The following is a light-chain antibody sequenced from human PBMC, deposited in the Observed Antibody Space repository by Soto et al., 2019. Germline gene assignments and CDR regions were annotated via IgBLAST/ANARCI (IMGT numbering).Light chain of an antibody. CDR1: SGDIDNNY. V-gene: IGLV6-57*04. Sequence: NFMLTQPHSVSGSPGKTVTLSCTRSSGDIDNNYVQWYQQRPGRAPTTVIYADNQRPSGVPDRFSGSIDISSNSAPLTISGLQTEDEDVYFCHYYAATAQVFGGGTKLTVL. CDR2: ADN. CDR3: HYYAATAQV. J-gene: IGLJ3*02.